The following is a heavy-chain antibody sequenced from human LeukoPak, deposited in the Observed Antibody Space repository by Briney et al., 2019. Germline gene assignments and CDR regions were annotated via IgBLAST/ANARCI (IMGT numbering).Heavy chain of an antibody. D-gene: IGHD2-8*01. CDR2: ISTYNGNT. Sequence: ASVKVSCKASGYSFVLYGISWVRQAPGQGPEWTGWISTYNGNTKYAEKFQGRVTMTTDTPTSTAYMELRSLRSDDTAVYYCARGGFVMSVASEDYWGQGTLVTVSS. J-gene: IGHJ4*02. V-gene: IGHV1-18*01. CDR3: ARGGFVMSVASEDY. CDR1: GYSFVLYG.